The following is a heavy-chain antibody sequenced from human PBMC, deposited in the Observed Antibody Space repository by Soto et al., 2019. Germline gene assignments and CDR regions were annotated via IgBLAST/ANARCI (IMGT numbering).Heavy chain of an antibody. CDR2: IYYSGST. Sequence: QVQLQESGPGLVKPSQTLSLTCTVSGGSISNGDYYWTWIRQHPVKGLEWVGYIYYSGSTYSNPSLKSRVTISVATSQNQFSLRLSSVTAADTAVYYCARIKGGAAGNFDYWGRGALVTVSS. V-gene: IGHV4-31*03. CDR3: ARIKGGAAGNFDY. J-gene: IGHJ4*02. CDR1: GGSISNGDYY. D-gene: IGHD6-13*01.